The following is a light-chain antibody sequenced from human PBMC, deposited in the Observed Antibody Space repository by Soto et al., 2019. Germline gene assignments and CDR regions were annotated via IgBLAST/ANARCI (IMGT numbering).Light chain of an antibody. CDR3: SSYTSSSTYV. J-gene: IGLJ1*01. CDR1: SSDVGGYNY. Sequence: QSALTQPASVSGSPGQSITISCTGTSSDVGGYNYVSWYQQHPGKAPKLMIFEVSSRPPGVSNRFSGSKSGNTASLTISGLQAEDEADYYCSSYTSSSTYVFGTGTKATVL. V-gene: IGLV2-14*01. CDR2: EVS.